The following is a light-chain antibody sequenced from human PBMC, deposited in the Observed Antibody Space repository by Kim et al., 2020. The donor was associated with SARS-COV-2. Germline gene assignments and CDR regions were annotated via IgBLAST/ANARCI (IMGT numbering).Light chain of an antibody. J-gene: IGKJ1*01. Sequence: DIVMTQSPDSLAVSLGEEATINCRSSQTLYSTSTNRNYLAWYQQKAGQPPKLLLYWASARESGVPDRFSGSGSGTDFTLTINSLQAEDVAVYYCQQYYSTPWTFGQGTKVDIK. CDR1: QTLYSTSTNRNY. CDR3: QQYYSTPWT. CDR2: WAS. V-gene: IGKV4-1*01.